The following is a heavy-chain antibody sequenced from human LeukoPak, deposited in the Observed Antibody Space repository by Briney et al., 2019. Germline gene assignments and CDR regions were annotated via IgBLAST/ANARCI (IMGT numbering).Heavy chain of an antibody. CDR2: ISYDGSNK. Sequence: GGSLRLSCAASGFTFSSYGMHWVRQAPGKGLGWVAVISYDGSNKYYADSVKGRFTISRDNSKNTLYLQMNSLRAEDTAVYYCAKGTYYYDSSGYSRSFYYYYMDVWGKGTTVTVSS. D-gene: IGHD3-22*01. CDR1: GFTFSSYG. J-gene: IGHJ6*03. CDR3: AKGTYYYDSSGYSRSFYYYYMDV. V-gene: IGHV3-30*18.